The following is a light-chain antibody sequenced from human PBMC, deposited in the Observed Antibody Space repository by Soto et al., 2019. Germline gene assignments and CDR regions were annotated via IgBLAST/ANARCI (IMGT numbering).Light chain of an antibody. CDR3: ATWDDSLSGVV. CDR1: SSNIGSTS. J-gene: IGLJ2*01. V-gene: IGLV1-47*02. CDR2: SNN. Sequence: QSVLTQPPSASGTPGQRVTISCSGSSSNIGSTSVYWYQQLPGTAPKLLIYSNNQRPSGVPDRFSGSKSGTSASLAISGLRSQDEADYYCATWDDSLSGVVFGGGTKLTVL.